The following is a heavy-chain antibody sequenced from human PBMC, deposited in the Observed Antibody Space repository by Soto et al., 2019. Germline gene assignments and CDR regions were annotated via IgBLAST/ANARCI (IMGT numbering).Heavy chain of an antibody. CDR1: GGSIINGDYY. CDR3: ARGASGDKVDY. CDR2: IYYSGNT. J-gene: IGHJ4*02. V-gene: IGHV4-30-4*01. Sequence: SETLSLTCTVSGGSIINGDYYWSWIRQPPGKGLEWIGYIYYSGNTYYNPSLKSRVMISVDTSKNQFSLNLSSVTAADTAVYYCARGASGDKVDYWGQGALVTVSS. D-gene: IGHD7-27*01.